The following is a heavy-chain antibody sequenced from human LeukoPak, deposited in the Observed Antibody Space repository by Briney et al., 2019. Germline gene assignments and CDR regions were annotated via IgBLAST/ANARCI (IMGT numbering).Heavy chain of an antibody. CDR2: ISYDGSNK. Sequence: GGSLRLSCAASGFTFSSYAMHWVRQAPGKGLEWVAVISYDGSNKYYADSVKGRFTISRDNSKNTLYLQMNSLRAEDTAVYYCSREWGFGPDYGSGSYCFDYWGQGTLVSVSS. D-gene: IGHD3-10*01. CDR1: GFTFSSYA. CDR3: SREWGFGPDYGSGSYCFDY. J-gene: IGHJ4*02. V-gene: IGHV3-30*04.